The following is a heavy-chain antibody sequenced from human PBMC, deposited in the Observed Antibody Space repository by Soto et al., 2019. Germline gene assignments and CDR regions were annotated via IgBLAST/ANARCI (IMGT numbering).Heavy chain of an antibody. CDR3: ARESEGYCSSTSCYAVYGMDV. V-gene: IGHV3-33*01. J-gene: IGHJ6*02. CDR1: GFTFSSYG. CDR2: IWDDGSNK. Sequence: QVQLVESGGGVVQPGRSLRLSCAASGFTFSSYGMHWVRQAPGKGLEWVAVIWDDGSNKYYADSVKGRFTISRDNSKNTLYLQMNSLRAEDTAVYYCARESEGYCSSTSCYAVYGMDVWGQGTTVTVSS. D-gene: IGHD2-2*01.